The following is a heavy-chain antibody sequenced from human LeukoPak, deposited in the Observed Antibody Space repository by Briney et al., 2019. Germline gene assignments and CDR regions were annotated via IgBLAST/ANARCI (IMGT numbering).Heavy chain of an antibody. Sequence: ASVKVSCKASGYAFTSYAMHWVRQAPGQRLEWMGWINAGNGNTKYSQEFQGRVTITRDTSASTAYMELSSLRSEDMAVYYCARGQGSYATYYFDYWGQGTLVTVSS. D-gene: IGHD1-26*01. J-gene: IGHJ4*02. CDR3: ARGQGSYATYYFDY. V-gene: IGHV1-3*03. CDR1: GYAFTSYA. CDR2: INAGNGNT.